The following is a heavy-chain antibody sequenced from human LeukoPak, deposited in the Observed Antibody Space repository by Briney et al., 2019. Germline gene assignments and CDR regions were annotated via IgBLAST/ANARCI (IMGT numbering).Heavy chain of an antibody. V-gene: IGHV4-39*01. D-gene: IGHD3-3*01. CDR1: GGSISSSSYY. CDR3: ARVFDFWSGSH. CDR2: IYYSGGT. J-gene: IGHJ4*02. Sequence: SGTLSLTCTVSGGSISSSSYYWGWIRQPPGKGLEWIGSIYYSGGTYYNPSLKSRVTISVDTSKNQFSLKLSSVTAADTAVYYCARVFDFWSGSHWGQGTLVTVSS.